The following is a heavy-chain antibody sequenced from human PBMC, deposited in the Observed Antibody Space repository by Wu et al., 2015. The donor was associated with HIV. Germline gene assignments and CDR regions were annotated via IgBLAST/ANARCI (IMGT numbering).Heavy chain of an antibody. D-gene: IGHD6-13*01. Sequence: QVQLVQSGAEVKKPGASVKVSCRASGYTFTGYYMHWVRQAPGQGLEWMGWINPNSGGTSYAQKFQGRVTMTRDTSINTDYMELNSLISDDTAVYYCARARGAAAGMGLDYVGPRENWSPSPQ. CDR2: INPNSGGT. CDR3: ARARGAAAGMGLDY. CDR1: GYTFTGYY. J-gene: IGHJ4*01. V-gene: IGHV1-2*02.